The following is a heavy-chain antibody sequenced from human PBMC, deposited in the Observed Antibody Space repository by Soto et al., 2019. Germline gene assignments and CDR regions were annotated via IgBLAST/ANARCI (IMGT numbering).Heavy chain of an antibody. D-gene: IGHD2-2*01. V-gene: IGHV1-69*02. J-gene: IGHJ4*02. CDR3: ARGFRVPADY. Sequence: SVKGSCKASGGTFSSYTISWVRQAPGQGLEWMGRIIPILGIANYAQKFQGRVTITADKSTSTAYMGLSSLRSEDTAVYYCARGFRVPADYWGQGTLVTGSS. CDR2: IIPILGIA. CDR1: GGTFSSYT.